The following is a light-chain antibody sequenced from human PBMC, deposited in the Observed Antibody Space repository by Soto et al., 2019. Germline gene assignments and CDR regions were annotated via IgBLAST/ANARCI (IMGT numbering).Light chain of an antibody. Sequence: DIQLTHSPSTLSASVGDRVTITCRASESISSWLAWYQQKPGKAPKLLIYKASSLESGVPSRFSGSGSGTEFTLTISSLQPDDFATYYCQQYYSYPVDFGQGTKVDIK. CDR2: KAS. CDR1: ESISSW. V-gene: IGKV1-5*03. J-gene: IGKJ2*01. CDR3: QQYYSYPVD.